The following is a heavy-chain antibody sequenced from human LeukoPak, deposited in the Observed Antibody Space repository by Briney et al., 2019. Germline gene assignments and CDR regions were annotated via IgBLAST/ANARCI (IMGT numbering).Heavy chain of an antibody. Sequence: GGSLRLSCTAPRFTFSSYWMHWVRQAPGKGLVWVSRINSDGSRTNYADSVKGRFTISRDNSKNTLYLQMNSLRAEDTAVYYCARDRGSLLEVYFDYWGQGTLVTVSS. V-gene: IGHV3-74*01. CDR1: RFTFSSYW. J-gene: IGHJ4*02. CDR2: INSDGSRT. D-gene: IGHD2/OR15-2a*01. CDR3: ARDRGSLLEVYFDY.